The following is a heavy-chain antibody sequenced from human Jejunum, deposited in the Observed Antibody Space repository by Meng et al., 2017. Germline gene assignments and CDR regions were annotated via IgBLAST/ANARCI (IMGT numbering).Heavy chain of an antibody. CDR1: GYTFNSYG. J-gene: IGHJ4*02. CDR2: ISGYNDNA. CDR3: ARDLRGGTMGDY. D-gene: IGHD1-26*01. Sequence: ASVKVSCKTSGYTFNSYGMRWVRQAPGEGLEGMGWISGYNDNANYVQKVQDRVTMTTDTSTTTAYLELRSLRSDDTAVYYCARDLRGGTMGDYWGQGTLVTVSS. V-gene: IGHV1-18*01.